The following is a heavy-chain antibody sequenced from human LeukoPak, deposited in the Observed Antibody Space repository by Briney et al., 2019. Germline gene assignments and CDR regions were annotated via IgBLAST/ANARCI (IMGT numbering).Heavy chain of an antibody. Sequence: PSETLSLTCNVSGGSISSYYWSWIRQPPGKGLEWMGYIYYSGSTYYNPSLESRVTISVDTSRNQFSLKLSSVTAADTAMYYCVRYHSSGWYQSDYWGQGTLVTVSS. V-gene: IGHV4-59*08. J-gene: IGHJ4*02. CDR3: VRYHSSGWYQSDY. CDR2: IYYSGST. D-gene: IGHD6-19*01. CDR1: GGSISSYY.